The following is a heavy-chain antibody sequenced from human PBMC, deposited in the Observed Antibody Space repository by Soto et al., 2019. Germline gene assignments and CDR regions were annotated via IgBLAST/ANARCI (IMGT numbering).Heavy chain of an antibody. CDR2: IWYDGSNK. Sequence: GGSLRLSCAASGFTFSSYGMHWVRQAPGKGLEWVAVIWYDGSNKYYADSVKGRFTISRDNSKNTLYLQMNSLRAEDTAVYYCARVKLTTVPYGAFDIWGQGKMVTVSS. CDR3: ARVKLTTVPYGAFDI. J-gene: IGHJ3*02. V-gene: IGHV3-33*01. D-gene: IGHD4-17*01. CDR1: GFTFSSYG.